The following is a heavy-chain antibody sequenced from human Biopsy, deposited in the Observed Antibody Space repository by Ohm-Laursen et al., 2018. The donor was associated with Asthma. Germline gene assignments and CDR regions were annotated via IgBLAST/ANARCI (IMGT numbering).Heavy chain of an antibody. Sequence: ASVKVSCKASGYTFNSVAVMWVRQAPGQGLEWMGWINTNSGTPTYVQGFSGRFVFSLDPSVTTAYLQIDSLRSEDTGVYYCARMISYYHEMRAPFFDYWGQGTLVTVSS. CDR1: GYTFNSVA. CDR3: ARMISYYHEMRAPFFDY. V-gene: IGHV7-4-1*01. J-gene: IGHJ4*02. CDR2: INTNSGTP. D-gene: IGHD3-22*01.